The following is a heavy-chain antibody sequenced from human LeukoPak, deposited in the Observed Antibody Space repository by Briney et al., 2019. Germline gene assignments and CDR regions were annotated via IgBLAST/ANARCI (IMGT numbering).Heavy chain of an antibody. CDR1: GGSISSGSYY. D-gene: IGHD3-10*01. CDR3: ARDAKYYYGSRTYFFFEY. V-gene: IGHV4-61*09. CDR2: IYTSGTT. Sequence: SQTLSLTCTVSGGSISSGSYYWSWIRQPAGKGLEWIGHIYTSGTTNYNPSLKSRVTMSIDTSKNQFSLKLSSVTAADTAVYYCARDAKYYYGSRTYFFFEYWGQGTLLTVSS. J-gene: IGHJ4*02.